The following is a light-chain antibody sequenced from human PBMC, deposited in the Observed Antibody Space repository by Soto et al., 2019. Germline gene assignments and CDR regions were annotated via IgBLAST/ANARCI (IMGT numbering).Light chain of an antibody. V-gene: IGLV1-51*01. CDR1: SSNIGNNY. CDR3: GTWDSSLSAGWV. CDR2: DNN. J-gene: IGLJ3*02. Sequence: QSVLTQPPSVSAAPGQKVTISCSGSSSNIGNNYVSWYQQLPGTAPKLLIYDNNKRPSGIPDRFSGSKSGTSATLGITGLQTGGEADYYCGTWDSSLSAGWVFGGGTKLTVL.